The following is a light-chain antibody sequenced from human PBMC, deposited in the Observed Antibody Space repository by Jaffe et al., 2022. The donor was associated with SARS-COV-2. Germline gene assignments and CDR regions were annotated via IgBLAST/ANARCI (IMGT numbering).Light chain of an antibody. Sequence: DFQMTQSPSSLSASRGDRVTIICRASHVFNKYVAWYQQKSGRIPKLLIYAASTLQSGVPSRFSGSESGTDFTLTISNLQPEDVATYYCQTYNSAPLAFGGGTIVEIK. J-gene: IGKJ4*01. CDR2: AAS. CDR1: HVFNKY. V-gene: IGKV1-27*01. CDR3: QTYNSAPLA.